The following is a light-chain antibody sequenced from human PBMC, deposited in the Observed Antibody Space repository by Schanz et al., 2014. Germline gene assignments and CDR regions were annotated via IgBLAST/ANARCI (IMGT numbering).Light chain of an antibody. V-gene: IGLV8-61*01. CDR1: SGSVSSSYY. J-gene: IGLJ3*02. CDR3: ALYMGSGISV. CDR2: STN. Sequence: QTVVTQEPSFSVSPGGTVTLTCGLNSGSVSSSYYPGWYQQTPGQAPRTLIYSTNTRSSGVPDRFSGSILGNKAALTITGAQAEDECDYYCALYMGSGISVFGGGTKLTVL.